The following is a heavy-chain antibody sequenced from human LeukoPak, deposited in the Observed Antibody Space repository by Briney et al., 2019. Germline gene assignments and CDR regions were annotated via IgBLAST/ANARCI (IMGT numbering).Heavy chain of an antibody. J-gene: IGHJ4*01. CDR1: GGSISSYY. V-gene: IGHV4-59*08. Sequence: KPSETLSLTCTVSGGSISSYYWSWIRQPPGKGLEWIGYIYYSGSTKHNPSLKSRVTISVDTSKNQFSLKLSSVTAADTGVYYCARITNSDYFDYWGQGTLVTVSS. D-gene: IGHD4-11*01. CDR3: ARITNSDYFDY. CDR2: IYYSGST.